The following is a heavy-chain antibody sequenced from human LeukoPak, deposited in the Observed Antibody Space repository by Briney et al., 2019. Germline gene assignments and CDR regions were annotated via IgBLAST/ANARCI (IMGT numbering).Heavy chain of an antibody. D-gene: IGHD1-26*01. CDR2: IYHSGST. V-gene: IGHV4-30-2*01. Sequence: PSETLSLTCAVSGGSISSGGYSWSWIRQPPGKGLEWIGYIYHSGSTYYNPSLKGRVTISVDRSKNQFSLKLSSVTAADTAVYYCARDGNGMDVWGQGTTVTVSS. CDR3: ARDGNGMDV. J-gene: IGHJ6*02. CDR1: GGSISSGGYS.